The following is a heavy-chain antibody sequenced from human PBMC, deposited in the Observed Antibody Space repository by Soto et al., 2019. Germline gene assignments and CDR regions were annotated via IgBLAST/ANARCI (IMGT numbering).Heavy chain of an antibody. CDR3: ARALGYFDY. J-gene: IGHJ4*02. CDR2: IYYSGST. V-gene: IGHV4-59*01. D-gene: IGHD3-16*02. Sequence: PSETLSLTCTVSGGSISSYYWSWIRQPPGKGLEWIGYIYYSGSTNYNPSLESRVTISVDTSKNQFSLKLSSVTAADTAVYYCARALGYFDYWGQGTLVTVSS. CDR1: GGSISSYY.